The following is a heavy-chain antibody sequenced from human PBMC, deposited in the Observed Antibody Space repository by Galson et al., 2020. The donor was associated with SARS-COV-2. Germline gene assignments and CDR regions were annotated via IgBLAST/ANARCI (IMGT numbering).Heavy chain of an antibody. V-gene: IGHV1-18*01. CDR2: ISANNGNT. CDR3: GRDKHNYYGMDV. CDR1: GYTFTSYG. J-gene: IGHJ6*02. Sequence: ASVKVSCKASGYTFTSYGISWVRQAPGQGLEWMGWISANNGNTGDAQNLQGRVTMTTDTSTSTAYMELRSLRYDDTAVYYCGRDKHNYYGMDVWGQGTTVTVSS.